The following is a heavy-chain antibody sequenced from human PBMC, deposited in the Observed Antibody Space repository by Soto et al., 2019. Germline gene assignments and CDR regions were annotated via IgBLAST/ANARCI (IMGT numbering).Heavy chain of an antibody. D-gene: IGHD2-15*01. V-gene: IGHV3-21*01. CDR1: GFTFSSYS. CDR3: ARAYTVVVVAEHSDYYVRV. Sequence: EVQLVESGGGLVKPGGSLRLSCAASGFTFSSYSMNWVRQAPGKGLEWVSAISSSSSNIYYADSVKGRFTISRDNAKNSLYLQMNSLRAEDTAVYYCARAYTVVVVAEHSDYYVRVWGQGTTVTVSS. J-gene: IGHJ6*02. CDR2: ISSSSSNI.